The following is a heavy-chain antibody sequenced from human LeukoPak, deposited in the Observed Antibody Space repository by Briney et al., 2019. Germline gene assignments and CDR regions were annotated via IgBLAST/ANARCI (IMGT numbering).Heavy chain of an antibody. J-gene: IGHJ5*02. D-gene: IGHD3-3*01. V-gene: IGHV1-18*01. Sequence: ASVKVSCKASGYTFTNYGISWVRQAPGQGLERMGWIIIYIGNTDYAQKLRGRVTMTTDTSTSTAYMELRSLRSDDTAVYYCARITYDFWSGYYMPDDPWGQGTLVTVSS. CDR2: IIIYIGNT. CDR3: ARITYDFWSGYYMPDDP. CDR1: GYTFTNYG.